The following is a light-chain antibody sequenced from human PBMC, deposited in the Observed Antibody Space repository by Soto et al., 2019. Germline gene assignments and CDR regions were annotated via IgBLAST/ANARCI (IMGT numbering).Light chain of an antibody. CDR3: QHYHRWPSFS. CDR2: DAS. J-gene: IGKJ2*01. Sequence: EIVMTQSPATMSVSQGERVSLACRASQNVATYVTWYQHKPGQAPRLLIYDASTRAAGVPARFSGSGSGTDFTLTITSLQSEDSAVYYCQHYHRWPSFSFGQGTKLEIK. CDR1: QNVATY. V-gene: IGKV3-15*01.